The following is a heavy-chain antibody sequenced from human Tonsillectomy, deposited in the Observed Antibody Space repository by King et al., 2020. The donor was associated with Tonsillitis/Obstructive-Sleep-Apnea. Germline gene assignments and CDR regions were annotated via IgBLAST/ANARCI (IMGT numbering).Heavy chain of an antibody. Sequence: VQLQQWGAGLLKPSETLSLTCAVYGGSFSGYYWSWIRQPPGRGLEWIGEINHSGSTNYNPSLKSRVTISVDTSKNLISRKLSSVTAADTAVYYCARRYCSSTSCYSGEYYFYYYMDVWGKGTTVTVSS. V-gene: IGHV4-34*01. J-gene: IGHJ6*03. CDR1: GGSFSGYY. D-gene: IGHD2-2*01. CDR3: ARRYCSSTSCYSGEYYFYYYMDV. CDR2: INHSGST.